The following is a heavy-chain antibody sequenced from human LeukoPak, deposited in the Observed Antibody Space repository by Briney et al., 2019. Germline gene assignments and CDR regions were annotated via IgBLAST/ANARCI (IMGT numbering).Heavy chain of an antibody. V-gene: IGHV4-59*12. J-gene: IGHJ4*02. CDR1: GGSISSYY. CDR3: ARLWEDYYGAGSYSLDY. Sequence: SSETLSLTCTVSGGSISSYYWSWIRQPPGKGLEWIGYIYYSGSTNYNPSLKSRVTISVDKSKSQFSLKLSSVTAADTAVYYCARLWEDYYGAGSYSLDYWGQGTLVTVSS. D-gene: IGHD3-10*01. CDR2: IYYSGST.